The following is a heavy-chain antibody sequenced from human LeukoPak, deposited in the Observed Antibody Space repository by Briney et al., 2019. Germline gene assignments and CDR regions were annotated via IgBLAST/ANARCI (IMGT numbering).Heavy chain of an antibody. CDR2: ISGSGGST. J-gene: IGHJ4*02. Sequence: GGSLRLSCAASGFTFSSYAMSWVRQAPGKGLEWVSAISGSGGSTYYADSVKGRFTISSDNSKNTLYLQMNSLRAEDTAVYYCAREGADYVWGSYRYHLDKWGQGTLVTVSS. D-gene: IGHD3-16*02. CDR1: GFTFSSYA. CDR3: AREGADYVWGSYRYHLDK. V-gene: IGHV3-23*01.